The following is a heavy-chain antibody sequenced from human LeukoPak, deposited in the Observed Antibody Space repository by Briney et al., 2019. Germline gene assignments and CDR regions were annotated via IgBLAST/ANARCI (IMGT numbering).Heavy chain of an antibody. D-gene: IGHD3-10*01. Sequence: SESLSLTCTVSGGSISIYYWSWIRQPPGRRPGWSGHIFYSGSTNYNPSLKSRVTISVDTSKNQFSLKLSSVTAADTAVYYCARCSGSGSYRGFDYWGQGTLVTVSS. CDR1: GGSISIYY. J-gene: IGHJ4*02. CDR3: ARCSGSGSYRGFDY. V-gene: IGHV4-59*01. CDR2: IFYSGST.